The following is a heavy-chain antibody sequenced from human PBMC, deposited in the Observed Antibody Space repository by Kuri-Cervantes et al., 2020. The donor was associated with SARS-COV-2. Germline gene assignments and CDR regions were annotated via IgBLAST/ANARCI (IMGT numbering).Heavy chain of an antibody. Sequence: GSLRLSCTVSGGSISSSSYYWGWIRQPPGKGLEWIGSIYYSGSTYYNPSLESRVTISVDTSKNQFSLKLSSVTAADTAVYYCARQMMSSITIFGVVITRNWFDPWGQGTLVTVSS. CDR1: GGSISSSSYY. CDR2: IYYSGST. CDR3: ARQMMSSITIFGVVITRNWFDP. J-gene: IGHJ5*02. D-gene: IGHD3-3*01. V-gene: IGHV4-39*01.